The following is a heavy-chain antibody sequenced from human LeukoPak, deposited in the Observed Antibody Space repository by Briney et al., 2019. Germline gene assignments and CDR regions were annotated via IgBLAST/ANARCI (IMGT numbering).Heavy chain of an antibody. CDR3: AKDRVGAMLYFDY. CDR1: GGSISSNSYY. Sequence: ETLSLTCAVSGGSISSNSYYWGWIRQPPGKGLEWVSAISGSGGSTYYADSVKGRFTISRDNSKNTLYLQMNSLRAEDTAVYYCAKDRVGAMLYFDYWGQGTLVTVSS. D-gene: IGHD1-26*01. J-gene: IGHJ4*02. V-gene: IGHV3-23*01. CDR2: ISGSGGST.